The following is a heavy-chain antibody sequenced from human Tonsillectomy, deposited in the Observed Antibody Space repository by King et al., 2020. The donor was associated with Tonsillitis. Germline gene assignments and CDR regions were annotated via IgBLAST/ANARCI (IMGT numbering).Heavy chain of an antibody. CDR1: GFTFSTYG. D-gene: IGHD3-22*01. V-gene: IGHV3-30*18. Sequence: VQLVESGGGVVQPGRSLRLSCAASGFTFSTYGMHWVRQAPGKGLEWVAVISYDGSNQYYADSVKGRFTISRDNSKNTLYLQMNSLRAEDTAMYYCAKDFYDSSGYYWDYWGQGTLVTVSS. CDR3: AKDFYDSSGYYWDY. CDR2: ISYDGSNQ. J-gene: IGHJ4*02.